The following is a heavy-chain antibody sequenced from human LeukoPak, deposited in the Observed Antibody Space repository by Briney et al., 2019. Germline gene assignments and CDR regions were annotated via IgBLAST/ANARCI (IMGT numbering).Heavy chain of an antibody. CDR3: AKAKWFRDYYFDY. V-gene: IGHV3-23*01. CDR2: ISGSGGST. J-gene: IGHJ4*02. D-gene: IGHD3-22*01. CDR1: GFTFSSYA. Sequence: PGGSLRLSCAASGFTFSSYAMSWVRQAPGKGLEWVSAISGSGGSTYYADSVKGRFTTSRDNSKNTLYLQMNSLRAEDTAVYYCAKAKWFRDYYFDYWGQGTLVTVSS.